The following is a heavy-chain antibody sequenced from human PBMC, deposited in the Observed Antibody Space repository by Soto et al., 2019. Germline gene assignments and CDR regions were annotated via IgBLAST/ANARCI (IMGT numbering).Heavy chain of an antibody. D-gene: IGHD1-26*01. V-gene: IGHV3-30*18. CDR1: GFSFSSYG. CDR2: ISHDGGNK. CDR3: AKDTDVVGAAYKFDP. Sequence: RRLSCVASGFSFSSYGMHWVRQAPGKGLEWVAVISHDGGNKYYADSVKGRFTISRDNSKNTLDLQMNSLRGEDMAVYYCAKDTDVVGAAYKFDPRGQGTLVTVSS. J-gene: IGHJ5*02.